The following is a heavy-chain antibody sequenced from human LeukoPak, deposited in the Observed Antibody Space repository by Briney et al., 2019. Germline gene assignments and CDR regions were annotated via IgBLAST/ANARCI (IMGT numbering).Heavy chain of an antibody. CDR1: GFSFSSYG. J-gene: IGHJ6*03. D-gene: IGHD2-15*01. V-gene: IGHV3-30*02. CDR3: ARVLRYCSGGNCYSGGLGYMDV. Sequence: PGGSLRLSCAGSGFSFSSYGMHWVRQAPGKGLEWMAFIRSDGSNKYYADSVKGRFTISRDNSKNTLYLQMNSLRAEDTAVYYCARVLRYCSGGNCYSGGLGYMDVWGKGTTVTISS. CDR2: IRSDGSNK.